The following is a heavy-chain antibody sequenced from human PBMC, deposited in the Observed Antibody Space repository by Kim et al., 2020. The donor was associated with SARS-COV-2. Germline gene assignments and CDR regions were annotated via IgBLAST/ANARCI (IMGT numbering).Heavy chain of an antibody. D-gene: IGHD2-2*01. J-gene: IGHJ6*02. CDR1: GFTFSSYS. Sequence: GGSLRLSCAASGFTFSSYSMNWVRQAPGKGLEWVSYISSSSSTIYYADSVKGQFTISRDNAKNSLYLQMNSLRAEDKAVYYCASQEDRYCSSTSCYEYYYYGMDVWGQGTTVTVSS. V-gene: IGHV3-48*04. CDR3: ASQEDRYCSSTSCYEYYYYGMDV. CDR2: ISSSSSTI.